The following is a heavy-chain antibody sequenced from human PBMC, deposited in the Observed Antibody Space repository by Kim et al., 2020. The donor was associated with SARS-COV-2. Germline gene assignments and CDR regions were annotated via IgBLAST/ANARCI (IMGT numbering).Heavy chain of an antibody. J-gene: IGHJ3*02. CDR1: GFTFSSYG. D-gene: IGHD3-22*01. V-gene: IGHV3-30*18. CDR3: AKAPVVVVINDAFDI. CDR2: ISYDGSNK. Sequence: GGSLRLSCAASGFTFSSYGMHWVRQAPGKGLEWVAVISYDGSNKYYADSVKGRFTISRDNSKNTLYLQMNSLRAEDTAVYYCAKAPVVVVINDAFDIWGQGTMVTVSS.